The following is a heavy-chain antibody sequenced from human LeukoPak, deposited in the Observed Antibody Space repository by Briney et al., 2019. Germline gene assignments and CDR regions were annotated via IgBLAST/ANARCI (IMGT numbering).Heavy chain of an antibody. D-gene: IGHD4-17*01. CDR1: GFTFSSYG. CDR2: ISYDGSNK. CDR3: GRDPNGDYIGAFDM. V-gene: IGHV3-30*03. Sequence: PGGSLRLSCAASGFTFSSYGMHWVRQAPGKGLEWVAVISYDGSNKYYVDSVKGRFTISRDNSKNTLYLQMNSLRAEDTAVYYCGRDPNGDYIGAFDMWGQGTVVTVSS. J-gene: IGHJ3*02.